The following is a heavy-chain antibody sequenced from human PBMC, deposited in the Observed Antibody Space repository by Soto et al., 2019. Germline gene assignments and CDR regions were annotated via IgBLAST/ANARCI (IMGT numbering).Heavy chain of an antibody. CDR3: ARPNYGDYVLFDY. CDR2: IYYSGST. D-gene: IGHD4-17*01. CDR1: GGSISSSSYY. J-gene: IGHJ4*02. Sequence: SETLSLTCTVSGGSISSSSYYWGWIRQPPGKGLEWIGSIYYSGSTYYNPSLKSRVTISVDTSKNQFSLKLSSVTAADTAVYYCARPNYGDYVLFDYWGQGTLVTVSS. V-gene: IGHV4-39*01.